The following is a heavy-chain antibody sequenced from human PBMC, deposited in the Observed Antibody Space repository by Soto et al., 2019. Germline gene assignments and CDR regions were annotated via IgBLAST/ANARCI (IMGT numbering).Heavy chain of an antibody. V-gene: IGHV1-18*01. J-gene: IGHJ5*02. Sequence: QVQLVQSGAEVKTPGASVKVSCRASGYSFRTHGISWVRQAPGQGLEWMGWISTYDDKTNFPQKFQGRITMTTDTSTSTAYMELRSLRSDDTAVYFCARDLGYCNSSGCFRNWFDPLGQGTLVTVSS. CDR3: ARDLGYCNSSGCFRNWFDP. D-gene: IGHD2-15*01. CDR2: ISTYDDKT. CDR1: GYSFRTHG.